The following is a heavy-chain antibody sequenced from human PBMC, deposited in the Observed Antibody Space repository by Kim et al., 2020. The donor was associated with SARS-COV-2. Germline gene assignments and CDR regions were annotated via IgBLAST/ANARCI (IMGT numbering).Heavy chain of an antibody. Sequence: GGSLRLSCAASGFTFSSYGMHWVRQAPGKGLEWVAVIWYDGSNKYYADSVKGRFTISRDNSKNTLYLQMNSLRAEDTAVYYCARDVRRAAAGNDGEYFDLWGRGTLVTVSS. V-gene: IGHV3-33*08. CDR3: ARDVRRAAAGNDGEYFDL. D-gene: IGHD6-13*01. CDR2: IWYDGSNK. J-gene: IGHJ2*01. CDR1: GFTFSSYG.